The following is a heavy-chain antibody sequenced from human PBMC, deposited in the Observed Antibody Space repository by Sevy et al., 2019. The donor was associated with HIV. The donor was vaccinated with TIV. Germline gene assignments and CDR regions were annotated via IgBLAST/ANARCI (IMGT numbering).Heavy chain of an antibody. CDR1: GGSISSGDYY. CDR3: ATIAYGDWYFDN. Sequence: SETLSLTCTVSGGSISSGDYYWSWIRQSPGKGLEWIGYIHYTGSTYHNPSLKSRVTISLDTSKKQFSLNLRSVTAADTAVYYCATIAYGDWYFDNWGQGTPVTVSS. D-gene: IGHD4-17*01. J-gene: IGHJ4*02. V-gene: IGHV4-61*08. CDR2: IHYTGST.